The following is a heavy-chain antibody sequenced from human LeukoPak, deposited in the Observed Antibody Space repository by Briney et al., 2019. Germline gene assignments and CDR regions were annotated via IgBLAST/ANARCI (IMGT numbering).Heavy chain of an antibody. CDR2: ISGSGGST. CDR1: GFTFSSYA. D-gene: IGHD4-23*01. V-gene: IGHV3-23*01. J-gene: IGHJ4*02. CDR3: TRVIRWVDPFDY. Sequence: GGSLRLSCAASGFTFSSYAMSWVRQAPGKGLEWVSAISGSGGSTYYADSVKGRFTISRDNSKNALYLQMNSLKTEDTAVYYCTRVIRWVDPFDYWGQGTLVTVSS.